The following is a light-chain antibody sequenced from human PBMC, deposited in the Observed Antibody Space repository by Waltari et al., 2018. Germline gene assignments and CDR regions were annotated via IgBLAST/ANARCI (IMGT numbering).Light chain of an antibody. J-gene: IGLJ3*02. V-gene: IGLV1-44*01. CDR1: SSNIESNT. Sequence: QSVLTQPPSASGTPGQRVTIACSGGSSNIESNTVKWYQQLPGTAPKLLIYRNNQRPSGVPDRFSGSKSGTSASLGISGLQSEDEADYYCAAWDDRLNGPVFGGGTKLTVL. CDR2: RNN. CDR3: AAWDDRLNGPV.